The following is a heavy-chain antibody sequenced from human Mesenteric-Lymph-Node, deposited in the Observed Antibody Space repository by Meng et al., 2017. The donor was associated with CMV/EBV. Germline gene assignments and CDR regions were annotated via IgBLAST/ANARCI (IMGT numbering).Heavy chain of an antibody. V-gene: IGHV4-39*07. CDR3: ARDDSVNLNWFDP. J-gene: IGHJ5*02. CDR2: IWYTGST. Sequence: SAGSISISTAYGGGLRQSPGKGREWIGSIWYTGSTHYNPSLKSRVTMSLDTSKNQFSLKLTSVTAADTAVYYCARDDSVNLNWFDPWGQGTLVTVSS. D-gene: IGHD3-22*01. CDR1: AGSISISTAY.